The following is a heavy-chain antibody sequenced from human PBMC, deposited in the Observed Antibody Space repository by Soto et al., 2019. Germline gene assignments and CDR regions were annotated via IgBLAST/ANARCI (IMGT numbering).Heavy chain of an antibody. CDR3: ARYAFGTFDY. D-gene: IGHD2-2*01. V-gene: IGHV4-4*02. CDR1: GDSISSSFW. J-gene: IGHJ4*02. Sequence: SETLSLTCAVSGDSISSSFWWSWVRQPPGKGLEWIGEIYHTESTVYNPSLKSRVTISVDKSKNQFSLNLDSVTAADTAVYYCARYAFGTFDYWGRGILVTVAS. CDR2: IYHTEST.